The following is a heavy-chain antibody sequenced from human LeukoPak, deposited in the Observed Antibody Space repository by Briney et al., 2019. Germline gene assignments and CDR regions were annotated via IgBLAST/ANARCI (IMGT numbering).Heavy chain of an antibody. V-gene: IGHV4-59*01. CDR1: GGSISTYY. CDR2: IYYSGST. D-gene: IGHD6-19*01. CDR3: ARHMWLARDPKYYGMDV. Sequence: PSETLSLTCTVSGGSISTYYWSWIRQPPGKGLEWIGYIYYSGSTNYNPSLKSRVTISVDTSKNQFSLKLSSVTAADTAVYFCARHMWLARDPKYYGMDVWGQGTTVTVSS. J-gene: IGHJ6*02.